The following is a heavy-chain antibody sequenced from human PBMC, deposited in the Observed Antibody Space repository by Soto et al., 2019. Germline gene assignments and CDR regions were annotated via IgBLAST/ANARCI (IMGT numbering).Heavy chain of an antibody. Sequence: QVQLVQSGAEVKKAGSSVKVSCKASGGTFSSCAISWVRQAPGQGLECMGGIIPIFGTANYAQKFQGRVTITADESTSTAYMEPSSLRSEDTAVYYCATHSLGYCISTSCYGYYYGMDVWGQGTTVTVSS. CDR2: IIPIFGTA. D-gene: IGHD2-2*01. V-gene: IGHV1-69*12. J-gene: IGHJ6*02. CDR3: ATHSLGYCISTSCYGYYYGMDV. CDR1: GGTFSSCA.